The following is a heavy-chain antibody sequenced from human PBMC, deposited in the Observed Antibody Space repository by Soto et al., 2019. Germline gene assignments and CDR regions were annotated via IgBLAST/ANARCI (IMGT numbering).Heavy chain of an antibody. J-gene: IGHJ6*02. CDR3: ARGVPGVGVTGANYFCYGLEV. CDR1: GGTFSNNA. CDR2: IRPMFGTRPMFGEP. D-gene: IGHD3-3*01. Sequence: QVQLVQSGAEVKKLGSSVKVSCRSSGGTFSNNAISWVRQATGQGLEWMGVIRPMFGTRPMFGEPAYAQKFPGRLMITAIECTSTSYMVSRGLRSEDTAVYYCARGVPGVGVTGANYFCYGLEVWGQGTRVTVSS. V-gene: IGHV1-69*01.